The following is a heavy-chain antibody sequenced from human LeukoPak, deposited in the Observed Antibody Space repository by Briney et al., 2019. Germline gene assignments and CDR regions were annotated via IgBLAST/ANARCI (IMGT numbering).Heavy chain of an antibody. V-gene: IGHV4-61*02. D-gene: IGHD2-2*01. J-gene: IGHJ6*03. CDR2: IYASGST. CDR3: ARAKLGYCSSTSCYENYYYYMDV. CDR1: GGSISSGSYY. Sequence: SETLSLTCTVSGGSISSGSYYWSWIRQPAGKGLEWIGRIYASGSTNYNSSLKSRVTISVDMSKNQFSLKLSSVTAADTAVYYCARAKLGYCSSTSCYENYYYYMDVWGKGTTVTISS.